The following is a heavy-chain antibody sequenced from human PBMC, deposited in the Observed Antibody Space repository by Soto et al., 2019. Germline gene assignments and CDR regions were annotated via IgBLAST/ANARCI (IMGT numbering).Heavy chain of an antibody. D-gene: IGHD2-2*02. CDR3: ARFRYCSSTSCYRVYYYYGMDV. J-gene: IGHJ6*02. V-gene: IGHV3-21*01. Sequence: PGGSLRLSCAASGFTFSSYSMNWVRQAPGKGLEWLSSISSTSSYIYYADSVKGRFTISRDNAKNSLYLQMNSLRDEYTGLYYCARFRYCSSTSCYRVYYYYGMDVWVQRTTVTAP. CDR2: ISSTSSYI. CDR1: GFTFSSYS.